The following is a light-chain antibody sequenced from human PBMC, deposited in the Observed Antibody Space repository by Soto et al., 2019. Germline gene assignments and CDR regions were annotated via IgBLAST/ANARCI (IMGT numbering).Light chain of an antibody. CDR1: KNDVGFYDF. J-gene: IGLJ1*01. CDR2: EVV. V-gene: IGLV2-8*01. CDR3: KSYAGSNTYV. Sequence: QSVLTQPPSASGSPGQSVTISCTGTKNDVGFYDFVSWYQHHPGKAPRLIIYEVVQRPSGVPDRFSGSKSGNTASLTVSGLLAADEADYFCKSYAGSNTYVFGSGTKLTVL.